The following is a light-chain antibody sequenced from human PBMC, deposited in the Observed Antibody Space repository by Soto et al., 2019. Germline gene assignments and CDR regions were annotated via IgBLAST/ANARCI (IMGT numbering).Light chain of an antibody. CDR2: AGK. V-gene: IGKV1-39*01. CDR3: QQSYSDPYT. CDR1: QSITNF. J-gene: IGKJ2*01. Sequence: DIQMTQSPSYLSASVGDRATITCRTSQSITNFLNWYQQKSGKAPKHLIFAGKTLQSGVPSRFSGGGSGTEFTLTIPGLQREDSATYYCQQSYSDPYTFGQGTKLEVK.